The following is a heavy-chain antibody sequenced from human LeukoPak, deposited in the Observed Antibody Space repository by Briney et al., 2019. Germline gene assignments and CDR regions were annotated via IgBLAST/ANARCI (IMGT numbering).Heavy chain of an antibody. V-gene: IGHV1-18*04. J-gene: IGHJ5*02. CDR2: ISAYNANT. CDR1: GYTFTSYG. D-gene: IGHD3-10*01. Sequence: ASVKVSCKASGYTFTSYGISWVRQAPGQGLEWMGWISAYNANTNYAQKLQGRVTMTTDTSTSTAYMELRSLRSDDTAVYYCARVPLEATMVRGVIPNWFDPWGQGTLVTVSS. CDR3: ARVPLEATMVRGVIPNWFDP.